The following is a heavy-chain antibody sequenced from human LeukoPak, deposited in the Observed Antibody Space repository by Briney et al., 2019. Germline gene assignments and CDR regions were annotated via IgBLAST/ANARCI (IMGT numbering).Heavy chain of an antibody. V-gene: IGHV3-23*01. D-gene: IGHD5-18*01. CDR2: ISGSGGST. CDR1: GFTFSSYA. Sequence: PGGSLRLSCAASGFTFSSYAMSWVRQAPGKGLEWVSAISGSGGSTYYADSVKGRFTISRDNSKNTLYLQMNSLRAEDTAVYYCAKDQIEMQLWPNSNFDYWGQGTLVTVSS. CDR3: AKDQIEMQLWPNSNFDY. J-gene: IGHJ4*02.